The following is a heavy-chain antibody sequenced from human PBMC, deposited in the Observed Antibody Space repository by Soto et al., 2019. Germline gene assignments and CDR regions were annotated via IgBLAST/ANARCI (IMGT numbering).Heavy chain of an antibody. J-gene: IGHJ4*02. V-gene: IGHV1-18*04. CDR2: ISTFNGNA. CDR3: ARLHGYSSGWYDY. D-gene: IGHD6-19*01. CDR1: GYTFSSNG. Sequence: QVQLVQSGAEVKKPGASVKVSCKASGYTFSSNGVSWVRQAPGQGLEWMGWISTFNGNAHYAQKFQGRVTMTTDTSTNTVYMELTSLSSDDTAVYYCARLHGYSSGWYDYWGQGTLVTVSS.